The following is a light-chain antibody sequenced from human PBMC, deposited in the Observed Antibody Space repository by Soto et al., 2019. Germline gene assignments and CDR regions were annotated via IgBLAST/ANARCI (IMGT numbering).Light chain of an antibody. CDR3: QQHYDSWT. V-gene: IGKV4-1*01. CDR2: WAS. CDR1: QSVLHSSNNKNY. Sequence: DIVMTQSPDSLAVSLGGRATINCKSSQSVLHSSNNKNYLVWYQQRPRQPPRLLISWASTRESGVPDRFSGSGSGTDFTLTITSLQAEDVAVYYCQQHYDSWTFGQGTKVEIK. J-gene: IGKJ1*01.